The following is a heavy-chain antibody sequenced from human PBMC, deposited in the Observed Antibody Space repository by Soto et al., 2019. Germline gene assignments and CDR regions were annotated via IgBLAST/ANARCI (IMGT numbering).Heavy chain of an antibody. CDR1: GGSISSYY. J-gene: IGHJ4*02. CDR2: IYYRGST. Sequence: SETLSLTCTVSGGSISSYYWSWIRQSPGKGLEWIGYIYYRGSTNYNPSLKSRVTISVDTSKNQFSLKLSSVTAADTAVYYCARFDQVSYYFDYWGQGTLVTVSS. CDR3: ARFDQVSYYFDY. V-gene: IGHV4-59*01.